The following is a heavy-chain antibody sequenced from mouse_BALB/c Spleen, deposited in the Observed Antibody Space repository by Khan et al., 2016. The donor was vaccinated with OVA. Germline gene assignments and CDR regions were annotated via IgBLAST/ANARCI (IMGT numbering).Heavy chain of an antibody. CDR1: GYSFTGYF. CDR2: INPHIGET. CDR3: TRIYRSDFDY. V-gene: IGHV1-20*02. J-gene: IGHJ2*01. Sequence: EVQLQQSGPELVRPGASVKISCTASGYSFTGYFMNGVMQSHGKSLEWIGRINPHIGETFYNQRFKDKATLTVDESSSTAHMELRSLASEDSAVYYCTRIYRSDFDYWGQGTTRTVSS. D-gene: IGHD1-1*01.